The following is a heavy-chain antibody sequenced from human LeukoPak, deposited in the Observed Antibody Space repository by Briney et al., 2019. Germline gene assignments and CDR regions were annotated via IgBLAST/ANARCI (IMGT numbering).Heavy chain of an antibody. Sequence: EASVKVSCKASGGTFSSYAISWVRQAPGQGLEWMRGIIPIFGTANYAQKFQGRVTITADESTSTAYMELSSLRSEDTAVYYCARLDSQYRSPHWGQGTLVTVSS. CDR2: IIPIFGTA. V-gene: IGHV1-69*13. D-gene: IGHD3-16*02. CDR3: ARLDSQYRSPH. J-gene: IGHJ4*02. CDR1: GGTFSSYA.